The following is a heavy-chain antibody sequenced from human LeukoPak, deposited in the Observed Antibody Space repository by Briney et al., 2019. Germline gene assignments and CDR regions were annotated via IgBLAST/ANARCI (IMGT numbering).Heavy chain of an antibody. Sequence: ASETLSLTCGVYGGSFSGYYWSWIRQPPGKRLEWIGEINPRGSTNYNPSLKSRVTLSADTSKNQFSLTLNSVTAADTAVYYCARRRLGYYSDYWGQGTLVTVSS. J-gene: IGHJ4*02. D-gene: IGHD5-24*01. V-gene: IGHV4-34*01. CDR3: ARRRLGYYSDY. CDR1: GGSFSGYY. CDR2: INPRGST.